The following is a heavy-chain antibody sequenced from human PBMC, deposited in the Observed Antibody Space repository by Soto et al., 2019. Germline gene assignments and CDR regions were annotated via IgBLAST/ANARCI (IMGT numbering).Heavy chain of an antibody. CDR1: GFTFSSYD. CDR2: IGTAGDT. Sequence: EVQLVESGGGLVQPGGSLRLSCAASGFTFSSYDMHWVRHATGKGLEWVSAIGTAGDTYYPGSVKGRFTISRENAKNSLYLQMNSLRAGDTAVYYCESSSSGGPYDYWGQGTLVTVSS. CDR3: ESSSSGGPYDY. J-gene: IGHJ4*02. V-gene: IGHV3-13*01. D-gene: IGHD6-13*01.